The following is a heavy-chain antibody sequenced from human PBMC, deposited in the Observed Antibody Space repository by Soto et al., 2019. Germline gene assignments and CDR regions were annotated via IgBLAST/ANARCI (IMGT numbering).Heavy chain of an antibody. J-gene: IGHJ4*02. CDR1: GGSFSGYY. Sequence: SETLSLTCAVYGGSFSGYYWSWIRQPPGKGLEWIGEINHSGSTNYNPSLKSRVTISVDTSKNQFSLKLSSVTAADTAVYYCARGYRVTPLYYFDYWGQGTLVTVSS. D-gene: IGHD4-4*01. CDR3: ARGYRVTPLYYFDY. V-gene: IGHV4-34*01. CDR2: INHSGST.